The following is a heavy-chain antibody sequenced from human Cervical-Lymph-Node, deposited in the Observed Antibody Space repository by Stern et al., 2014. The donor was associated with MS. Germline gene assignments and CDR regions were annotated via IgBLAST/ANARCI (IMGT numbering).Heavy chain of an antibody. J-gene: IGHJ5*02. Sequence: EVQLVESGGGLVQPGGSLRVSCAASGFTFSRYWMHWVRQAPGKGLVWVSRINSDGSSTSYADSVKGRFTISRDNAKNTLYLQMNSLRAEDTAVYYCARDPSYCGGDCYANWFDPWGQGTLVTVSS. CDR3: ARDPSYCGGDCYANWFDP. CDR1: GFTFSRYW. V-gene: IGHV3-74*01. D-gene: IGHD2-21*02. CDR2: INSDGSST.